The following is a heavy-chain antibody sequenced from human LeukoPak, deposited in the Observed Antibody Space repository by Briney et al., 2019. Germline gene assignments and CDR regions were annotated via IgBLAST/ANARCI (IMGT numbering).Heavy chain of an antibody. J-gene: IGHJ6*02. CDR3: ARDFPQIRFLEWSTLYYYYGMDV. CDR2: ISSSSSYI. D-gene: IGHD3-3*01. Sequence: PGGSLRLSCAASGFTFSTYTMNWVRQAPGKGLEWVSSISSSSSYIYYADSVKGRFTISRDNAKNSLYLQMNSLRAEDTAVYYCARDFPQIRFLEWSTLYYYYGMDVWGQGTTVTVSS. V-gene: IGHV3-21*01. CDR1: GFTFSTYT.